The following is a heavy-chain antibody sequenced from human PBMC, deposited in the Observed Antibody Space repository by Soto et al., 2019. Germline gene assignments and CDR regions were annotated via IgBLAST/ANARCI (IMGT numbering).Heavy chain of an antibody. D-gene: IGHD3-22*01. CDR2: VKTKSDGETT. CDR1: GLTFSNAW. V-gene: IGHV3-15*07. Sequence: PGGSLRLSCAASGLTFSNAWMNWVRQAPGKGLEWVGRVKTKSDGETTDHAAPVKGRFTTSRDDSINTLYLQMDSLKTEDTAVYYCTTDLNYDSRGFVVWGQGTLVTVSS. CDR3: TTDLNYDSRGFVV. J-gene: IGHJ5*02.